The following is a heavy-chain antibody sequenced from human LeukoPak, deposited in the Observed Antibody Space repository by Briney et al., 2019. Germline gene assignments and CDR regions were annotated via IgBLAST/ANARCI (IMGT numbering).Heavy chain of an antibody. CDR3: ARADHGTRSDGFYTLDY. V-gene: IGHV1-2*02. D-gene: IGHD2-2*02. J-gene: IGHJ4*02. Sequence: ASVRVSCKTSGYSFTDYFMHGVRQAPGQGLECMGWMNPRSGDTNYAQKFQGRVTVTRDTSISTAYMELSRLRSDDTAVYYCARADHGTRSDGFYTLDYWGQGSLVTVSS. CDR2: MNPRSGDT. CDR1: GYSFTDYF.